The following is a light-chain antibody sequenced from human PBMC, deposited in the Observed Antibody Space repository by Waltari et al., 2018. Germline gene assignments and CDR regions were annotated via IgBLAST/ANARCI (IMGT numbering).Light chain of an antibody. V-gene: IGKV1-39*01. CDR3: QQSKEVPFT. Sequence: DIQLTQSPSYLSSSVGYSFPITCRSSPTLTTYLNWYQQRPGTAPKFLIYAASNLETGVPSRFSGGGSGTDFTLTISGLQPDDFATYYCQQSKEVPFTFGQGTKLEIK. CDR1: PTLTTY. CDR2: AAS. J-gene: IGKJ2*01.